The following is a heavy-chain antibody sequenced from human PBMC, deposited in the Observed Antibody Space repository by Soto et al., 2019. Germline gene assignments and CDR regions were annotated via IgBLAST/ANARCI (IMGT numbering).Heavy chain of an antibody. CDR1: GFTFSSYG. CDR2: IWYDGSNK. Sequence: GGSLILSCAASGFTFSSYGMHWVRQAPGKGLEWVAVIWYDGSNKYYADSVKGRFTISRDNSKNTLYLQMNSLRAEDTAVYYCARNGYSSGWYDAFDIWGQGTMVTGSS. J-gene: IGHJ3*02. V-gene: IGHV3-33*01. CDR3: ARNGYSSGWYDAFDI. D-gene: IGHD6-19*01.